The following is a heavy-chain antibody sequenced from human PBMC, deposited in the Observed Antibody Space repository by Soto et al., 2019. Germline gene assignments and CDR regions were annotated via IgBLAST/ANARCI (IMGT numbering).Heavy chain of an antibody. Sequence: PSETLSLTCAVYGGSFSGYYWSWIRQPPGKGLEWIGEINHSGSTNYNPSLKSRVTISVDTSKNQFSLKLSSVTAADTAVYYCARGGRYYYDSSANYWGQGTXVTVSS. CDR1: GGSFSGYY. J-gene: IGHJ4*02. D-gene: IGHD3-22*01. CDR3: ARGGRYYYDSSANY. V-gene: IGHV4-34*01. CDR2: INHSGST.